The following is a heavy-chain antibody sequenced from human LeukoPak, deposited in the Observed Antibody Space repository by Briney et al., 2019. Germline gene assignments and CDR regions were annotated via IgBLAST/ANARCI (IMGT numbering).Heavy chain of an antibody. V-gene: IGHV3-21*01. CDR3: ASSAPSDI. CDR2: ISSSSSYI. CDR1: GFTFSSYS. Sequence: GGSLRLSCAASGFTFSSYSMDWVRQAPGKGLEWVSSISSSSSYIYYADSVKGRFTISRDNAKRTLYLQMNSLRAEDTAVYYCASSAPSDIWGRGTMVTVSS. J-gene: IGHJ3*02.